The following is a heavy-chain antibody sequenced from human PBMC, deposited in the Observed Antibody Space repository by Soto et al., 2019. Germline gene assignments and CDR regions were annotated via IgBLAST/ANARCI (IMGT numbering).Heavy chain of an antibody. V-gene: IGHV4-34*01. CDR1: GGSFSGYY. J-gene: IGHJ4*02. CDR2: INHSGST. CDR3: ARGLAKSKSYYYDSSGAFDY. D-gene: IGHD3-22*01. Sequence: ASETLSLTCAVYGGSFSGYYWTWIRQPPGTGLEWIGEINHSGSTNYNPSLKSRVTISVDTSKNQFSLKLSSVTAADTAVYYCARGLAKSKSYYYDSSGAFDYWGQGTLVT.